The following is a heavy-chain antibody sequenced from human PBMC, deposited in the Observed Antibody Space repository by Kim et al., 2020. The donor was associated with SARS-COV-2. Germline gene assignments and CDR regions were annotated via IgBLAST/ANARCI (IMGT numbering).Heavy chain of an antibody. CDR2: IYYSGST. CDR3: ARTRNIEDGMAY. J-gene: IGHJ4*02. D-gene: IGHD3-16*02. Sequence: SETLSLTCTVSGGSISSYYWSWIRQPPGKGLEWIGYIYYSGSTNYNTSLKSRVTISVDTSKNQFSLKLSSVTAADTAAYYCARTRNIEDGMAYCGQGTLV. V-gene: IGHV4-59*08. CDR1: GGSISSYY.